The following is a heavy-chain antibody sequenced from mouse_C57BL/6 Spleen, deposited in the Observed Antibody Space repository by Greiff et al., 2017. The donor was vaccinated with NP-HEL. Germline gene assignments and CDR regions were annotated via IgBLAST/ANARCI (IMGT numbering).Heavy chain of an antibody. CDR2: INPNNGGT. CDR3: ASALLRYYFDY. J-gene: IGHJ2*01. D-gene: IGHD1-1*01. V-gene: IGHV1-22*01. CDR1: GYTFTDYN. Sequence: VQLQQSGPELVKPGASVKMSCKASGYTFTDYNMHWVEQSHGKSLEWIGYINPNNGGTSYNQKFKGKATLTVNKSSSTAYMELRSLTSEDSAVYYCASALLRYYFDYWGQGTTLTVSS.